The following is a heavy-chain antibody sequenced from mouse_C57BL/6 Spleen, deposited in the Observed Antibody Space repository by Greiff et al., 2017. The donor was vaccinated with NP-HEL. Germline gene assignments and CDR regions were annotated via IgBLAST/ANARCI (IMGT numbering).Heavy chain of an antibody. V-gene: IGHV3-6*01. D-gene: IGHD2-2*01. Sequence: EVKVEESGPGLVKPSQSLSLTCSVTGYSITSGYYWNWIRQFPGNKLEWMGYISYDGSNNYNQSLKNRISITRDTSKNQFFLKLNSVTTEDTATYYCARDTLYGSYAMDYWGQGTSVTVSS. CDR3: ARDTLYGSYAMDY. CDR2: ISYDGSN. CDR1: GYSITSGYY. J-gene: IGHJ4*01.